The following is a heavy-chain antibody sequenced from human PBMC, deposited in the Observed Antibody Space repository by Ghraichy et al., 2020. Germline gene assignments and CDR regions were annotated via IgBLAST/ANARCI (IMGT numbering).Heavy chain of an antibody. CDR1: GGSISSSSYY. D-gene: IGHD1-26*01. CDR3: ARHESGSYSSSLDY. CDR2: IYYSGST. V-gene: IGHV4-39*01. J-gene: IGHJ4*02. Sequence: SETLSLTCTVSGGSISSSSYYWGWIRQRPGKGLEWIGTIYYSGSTYYTPSLKSRVTISVDTSKNQFSLKVISVTAADTAVYYCARHESGSYSSSLDYWGQGTLVTVSS.